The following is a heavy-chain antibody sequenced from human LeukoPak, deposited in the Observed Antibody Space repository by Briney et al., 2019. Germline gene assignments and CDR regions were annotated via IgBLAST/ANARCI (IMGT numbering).Heavy chain of an antibody. CDR1: GFTFSSYA. D-gene: IGHD3-10*01. Sequence: PGGSLRLSCAASGFTFSSYAMHWVRQAPGKGLEWVAVISYDGSNKYYADSVRGRFTISRDNSKNTLYLQMNSLRAEDTAVYYCAKDLRKAPRWFGELLYYGMDVWGQGTTVTVSS. J-gene: IGHJ6*02. V-gene: IGHV3-30*18. CDR2: ISYDGSNK. CDR3: AKDLRKAPRWFGELLYYGMDV.